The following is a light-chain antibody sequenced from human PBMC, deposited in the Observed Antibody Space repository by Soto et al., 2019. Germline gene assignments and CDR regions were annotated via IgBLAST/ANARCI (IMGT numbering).Light chain of an antibody. V-gene: IGLV1-51*01. J-gene: IGLJ1*01. CDR2: DND. CDR1: STNIGDNY. Sequence: QSVLTQPPSVSAAPGQRVIISCSGSSTNIGDNYVSWYQHLPGTAPKLVVYDNDRRPSELPGRFSGSKSGTSATLVITGLQTGDEADYYCGTWDAILVSYVFGAGTKLTVL. CDR3: GTWDAILVSYV.